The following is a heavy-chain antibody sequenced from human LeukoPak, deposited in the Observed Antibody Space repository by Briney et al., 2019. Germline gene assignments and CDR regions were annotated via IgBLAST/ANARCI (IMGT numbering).Heavy chain of an antibody. CDR2: ISGSGGST. CDR3: ARGRLRVIDAFDI. V-gene: IGHV3-23*01. Sequence: PGGSLRLSCAASGFTFSNNALSWVRQAPGKGLEWVSVISGSGGSTYYADSVKGRFTNSRDNSKDTLYLQMDSLRAGDTAVYYCARGRLRVIDAFDIWGQGTMVTVSS. J-gene: IGHJ3*02. CDR1: GFTFSNNA. D-gene: IGHD2-21*01.